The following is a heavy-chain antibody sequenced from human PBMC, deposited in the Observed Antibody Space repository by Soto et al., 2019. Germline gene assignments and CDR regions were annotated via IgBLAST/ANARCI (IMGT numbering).Heavy chain of an antibody. CDR1: GGSISSSSYY. V-gene: IGHV4-39*01. J-gene: IGHJ4*02. CDR3: ARHLLWFGELSNFDY. D-gene: IGHD3-10*01. Sequence: SETLSLTCTVSGGSISSSSYYWGWIRQPPGKGLEWFGSIYYSGSTYYNPSLKSRVTISVDTSKNQFSLKLSSVTAADTAVYYCARHLLWFGELSNFDYWGQGTLVTVSS. CDR2: IYYSGST.